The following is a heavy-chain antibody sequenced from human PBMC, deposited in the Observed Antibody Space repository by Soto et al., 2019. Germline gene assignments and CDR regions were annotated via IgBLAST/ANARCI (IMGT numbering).Heavy chain of an antibody. J-gene: IGHJ4*02. CDR3: ARDPLSQYSHDTSGFQR. CDR2: IYSGGDT. Sequence: EVQLVETGGGLIQPGGSLRLSCAASGFSVSSNYMNWVRQAPGKGLEWVSVIYSGGDTHYTDSVKGRFTVSRDNAENTWFLEMKSLRAEDTAIYYCARDPLSQYSHDTSGFQRWGLGTRVTVSS. D-gene: IGHD3-22*01. V-gene: IGHV3-53*02. CDR1: GFSVSSNY.